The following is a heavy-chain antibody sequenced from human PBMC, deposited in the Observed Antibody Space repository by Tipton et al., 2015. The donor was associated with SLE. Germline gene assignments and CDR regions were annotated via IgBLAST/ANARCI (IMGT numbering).Heavy chain of an antibody. CDR2: IKQDGSGE. Sequence: VQLVQSGAEVKKPGESLKISCKGSGYSFPNFWMSWVRQAPGKGLEWVANIKQDGSGEYYVDSVKGRFTISRDNAKNSLYLQMDYLRAEDTAVYYCARDSRGALRDYWGQGTLVTVSS. V-gene: IGHV3-7*03. J-gene: IGHJ4*02. CDR3: ARDSRGALRDY. D-gene: IGHD1-26*01. CDR1: GYSFPNFW.